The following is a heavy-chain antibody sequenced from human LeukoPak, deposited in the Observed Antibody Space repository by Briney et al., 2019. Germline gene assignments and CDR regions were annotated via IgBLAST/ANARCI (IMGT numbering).Heavy chain of an antibody. Sequence: SQTLSLTCAISGDSVSSNSVTWSWIRQSPSRGLEWLGRTYYRSTWYNDYVVSVRGRMTVNPDTSKNQFSLHLNSVTPEDTAVYYCARRLTQYDCFDPWGQGILVTVSS. CDR1: GDSVSSNSVT. CDR2: TYYRSTWYN. D-gene: IGHD2-2*01. V-gene: IGHV6-1*01. CDR3: ARRLTQYDCFDP. J-gene: IGHJ5*02.